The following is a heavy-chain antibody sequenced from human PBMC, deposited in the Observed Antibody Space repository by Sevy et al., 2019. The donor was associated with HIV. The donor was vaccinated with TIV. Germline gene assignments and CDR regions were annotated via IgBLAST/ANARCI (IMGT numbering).Heavy chain of an antibody. CDR2: ISYDGSNK. J-gene: IGHJ3*02. CDR1: GFTFSSYA. CDR3: ARERDIVVVRYAFDI. D-gene: IGHD2-15*01. Sequence: GGSLRLSCAASGFTFSSYAMHWVRQAPGKGLEWVAVISYDGSNKYYADSVKGGFTISRDNSKNTLYLQMNSLRAEETAVYYCARERDIVVVRYAFDIWGQGTMVTVSS. V-gene: IGHV3-30-3*01.